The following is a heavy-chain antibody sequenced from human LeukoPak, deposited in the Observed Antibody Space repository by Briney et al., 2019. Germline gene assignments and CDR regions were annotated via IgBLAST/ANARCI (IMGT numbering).Heavy chain of an antibody. CDR1: GYTFTHYD. V-gene: IGHV1-18*01. D-gene: IGHD6-25*01. CDR3: ARLGGGPIAADY. J-gene: IGHJ4*02. Sequence: ASVKVSCKTSGYTFTHYDINWVRQAPGQGLEWMGWISVYNDNTNYAQKLQGRVTMTTDTSTSTAYMELRSLRSDDTAIYYCARLGGGPIAADYWGQGTLVTVSS. CDR2: ISVYNDNT.